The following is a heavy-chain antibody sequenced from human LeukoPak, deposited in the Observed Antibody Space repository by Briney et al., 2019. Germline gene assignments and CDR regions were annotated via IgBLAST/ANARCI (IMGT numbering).Heavy chain of an antibody. Sequence: SETLSLTRTVSGGSISSGSYYWSWIRQPAGKGLEWIGRIYTSGSTNYNPSLKSRVTISVDTSKNQFSLKLSSVTAADTAVYYCARGTFYCSSTSCYRGIYYYYGMDVWGQGTTVTVSS. D-gene: IGHD2-2*01. CDR3: ARGTFYCSSTSCYRGIYYYYGMDV. CDR1: GGSISSGSYY. V-gene: IGHV4-61*02. CDR2: IYTSGST. J-gene: IGHJ6*02.